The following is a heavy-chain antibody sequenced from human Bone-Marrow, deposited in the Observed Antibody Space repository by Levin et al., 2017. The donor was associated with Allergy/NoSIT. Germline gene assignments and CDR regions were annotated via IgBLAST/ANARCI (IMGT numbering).Heavy chain of an antibody. Sequence: PGGSLRLSCAASGFTFSSYAMNWVRQAPGKGLEWVAIISYDGKNKYYADSVKGRFTISRDNSQNTLYLQMNSLRLEDTAVYHCARGHIPEAPYNWFNLWGQGTLVSVSS. D-gene: IGHD2-2*01. J-gene: IGHJ5*02. CDR2: ISYDGKNK. CDR3: ARGHIPEAPYNWFNL. CDR1: GFTFSSYA. V-gene: IGHV3-30*04.